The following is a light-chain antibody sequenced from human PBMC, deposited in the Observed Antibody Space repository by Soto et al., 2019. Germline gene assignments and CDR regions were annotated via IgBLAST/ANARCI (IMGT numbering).Light chain of an antibody. CDR1: QSVSSN. V-gene: IGKV3D-15*01. CDR3: QHYNNWPQSFT. CDR2: GAS. Sequence: EIVMTQSPATLSVSPGERATLSCRASQSVSSNLAWYQQKPGQAPRLLIYGASTRANGIPARFSGSGSGTELTLTISSLQSEDFAVYYCQHYNNWPQSFTFGQGTRLEIK. J-gene: IGKJ5*01.